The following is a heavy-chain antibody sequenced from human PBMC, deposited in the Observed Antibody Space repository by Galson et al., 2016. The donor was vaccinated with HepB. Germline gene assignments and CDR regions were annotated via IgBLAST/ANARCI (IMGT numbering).Heavy chain of an antibody. V-gene: IGHV2-5*02. J-gene: IGHJ4*02. D-gene: IGHD3-16*02. Sequence: PARVTPTQTLTLTCSFSGFSLNTRGVGVVWIRQPLGQALEWLGVIYWEDDKYYRPSLKSRLTSTNDTSKNQVVLTLTNVDPGDTATFYCAHRRDTFGGPIVGTFDYWGQGTRVTVSS. CDR1: GFSLNTRGVG. CDR3: AHRRDTFGGPIVGTFDY. CDR2: IYWEDDK.